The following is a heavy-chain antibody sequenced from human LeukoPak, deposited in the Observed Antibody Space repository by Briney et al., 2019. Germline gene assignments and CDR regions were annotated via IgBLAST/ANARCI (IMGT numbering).Heavy chain of an antibody. CDR2: ISSSSSYI. V-gene: IGHV3-21*01. J-gene: IGHJ4*02. CDR3: ARDRSSSWFTFDY. D-gene: IGHD6-13*01. Sequence: GGSLRLSCAASGFTFSSYAMSWVRQAPGRGLEWVSSISSSSSYIYYADSVKGRFTISRDNAKNSLYLQMNSLRAEDTAVYYCARDRSSSWFTFDYWGQGTLVTVSS. CDR1: GFTFSSYA.